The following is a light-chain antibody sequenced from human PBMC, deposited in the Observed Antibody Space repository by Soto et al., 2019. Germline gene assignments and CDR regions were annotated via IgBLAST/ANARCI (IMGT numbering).Light chain of an antibody. V-gene: IGKV1-27*01. J-gene: IGKJ3*01. Sequence: DIQMTQSPSSLSASVGDRVTISCRASQGFSNYLAWYQQKPGKAPRLLIYAASSLQSGVSFRFTGSGSGTDFTLTISSLQPEDVATYYCQNYNWPPFTFGPGTKVDLK. CDR1: QGFSNY. CDR2: AAS. CDR3: QNYNWPPFT.